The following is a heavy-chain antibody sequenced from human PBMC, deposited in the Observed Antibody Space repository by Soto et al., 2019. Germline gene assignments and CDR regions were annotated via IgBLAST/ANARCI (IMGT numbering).Heavy chain of an antibody. J-gene: IGHJ6*02. D-gene: IGHD2-21*01. Sequence: PGGSLRLSCAASGFTFSSFWMHWVRQAPGKGLVWVSRINNDGSSTAYADSVKGRFTISRDNAKSTLYLQVTSLRAEDTAVYYCARDNLIGNTDYGLDVWGQGTTVTVSS. CDR3: ARDNLIGNTDYGLDV. CDR2: INNDGSST. V-gene: IGHV3-74*01. CDR1: GFTFSSFW.